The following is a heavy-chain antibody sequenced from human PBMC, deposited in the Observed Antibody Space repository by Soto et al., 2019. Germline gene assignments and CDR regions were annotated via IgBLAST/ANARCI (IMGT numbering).Heavy chain of an antibody. V-gene: IGHV4-30-4*01. Sequence: LSLTCTVSGGSFSTVNYFWSWIRQSPGKGLEWIGHIYNGGTTYNNPSLSGRVTISVDTSKSQFSLRLSSVTAADTAVYYCTRIETYYDILTGFYYYYGMDVWGQGT. CDR2: IYNGGTT. CDR3: TRIETYYDILTGFYYYYGMDV. D-gene: IGHD3-9*01. J-gene: IGHJ6*02. CDR1: GGSFSTVNYF.